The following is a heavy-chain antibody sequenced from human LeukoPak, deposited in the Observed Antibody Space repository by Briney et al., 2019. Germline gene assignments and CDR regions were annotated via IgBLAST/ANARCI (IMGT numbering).Heavy chain of an antibody. V-gene: IGHV3-30-3*01. CDR2: ISYDGSNK. J-gene: IGHJ4*02. Sequence: PGGSLRLSCAASGFTFSSYAMHWVRQAPGKGLEWVAVISYDGSNKYYADSVKGRFTISRDNSKNTLYLQMNSLRAEDTAVYYCARVVGLYGDFMDYWGQGTLVTVSS. D-gene: IGHD4-17*01. CDR1: GFTFSSYA. CDR3: ARVVGLYGDFMDY.